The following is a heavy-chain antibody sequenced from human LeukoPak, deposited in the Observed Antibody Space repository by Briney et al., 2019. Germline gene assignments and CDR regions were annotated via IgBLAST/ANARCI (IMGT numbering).Heavy chain of an antibody. D-gene: IGHD6-19*01. Sequence: ASVKVSCKASGGTFSSYAISWVRQAPGQGLEWMGGIIPIFGTANYAQKFQGRVTITADESTSTAYMELSSLRSEDTAVYYCARDVAGPMLGWSSGQMDVWGQGTTVTVSS. J-gene: IGHJ6*02. CDR1: GGTFSSYA. V-gene: IGHV1-69*13. CDR2: IIPIFGTA. CDR3: ARDVAGPMLGWSSGQMDV.